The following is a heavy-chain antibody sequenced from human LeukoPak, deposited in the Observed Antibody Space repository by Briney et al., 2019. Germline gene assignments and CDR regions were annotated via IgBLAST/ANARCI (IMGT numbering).Heavy chain of an antibody. CDR1: GYSFTSYW. CDR2: IYPGDSDT. V-gene: IGHV5-51*01. Sequence: GEPLKISCKGSGYSFTSYWIGWVRQMPGKGLEWMGIIYPGDSDTRYSPSFQGQVTISADKSISTAYLQWSSLKASDTAMYYCARIGYSSDWGFDPWGQGTLVTVSS. J-gene: IGHJ5*02. D-gene: IGHD6-19*01. CDR3: ARIGYSSDWGFDP.